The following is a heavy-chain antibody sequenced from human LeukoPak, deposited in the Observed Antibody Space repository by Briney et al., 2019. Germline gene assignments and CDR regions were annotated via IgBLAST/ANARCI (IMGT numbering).Heavy chain of an antibody. CDR1: GGTFSSYA. V-gene: IGHV1-69*05. D-gene: IGHD2-2*01. CDR2: IIPIFGTA. J-gene: IGHJ5*02. Sequence: SVKVSFKASGGTFSSYAIIWVRQAPGQGLEWMGGIIPIFGTANYAQKFQGRVTITTDESTSTAYMELSSLRSEDTAVYYCASWFSAPSSNWFDPWGQGTLVTVSS. CDR3: ASWFSAPSSNWFDP.